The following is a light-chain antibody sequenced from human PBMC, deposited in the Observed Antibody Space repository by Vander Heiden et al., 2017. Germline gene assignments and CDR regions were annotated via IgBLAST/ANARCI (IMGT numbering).Light chain of an antibody. Sequence: QSALTQPASVSGSPGQSITISCTGTSSDVGGYNYVSWYQQHPDKAPKLMIYEVSNRPSGVSNRFSGSKSGSTASLTISGLQAEDEADYYCSSYTSSSTLGVVFGGGTKLTVL. CDR1: SSDVGGYNY. CDR2: EVS. J-gene: IGLJ2*01. V-gene: IGLV2-14*01. CDR3: SSYTSSSTLGVV.